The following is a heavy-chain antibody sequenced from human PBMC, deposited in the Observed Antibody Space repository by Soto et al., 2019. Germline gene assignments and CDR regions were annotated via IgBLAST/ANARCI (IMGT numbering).Heavy chain of an antibody. CDR3: AGGGLRFLEWLSYDYYYYGMDV. V-gene: IGHV3-53*01. CDR1: GFTVSSNY. Sequence: GGSLRLSCAASGFTVSSNYMSWVRQAPGKGLEWVSVIYSGGSTYYADSVKGRFTISRDNSKNTLYLQMNSLRAEDTVVYYCAGGGLRFLEWLSYDYYYYGMDVWGQGTTVTVSS. D-gene: IGHD3-3*01. J-gene: IGHJ6*02. CDR2: IYSGGST.